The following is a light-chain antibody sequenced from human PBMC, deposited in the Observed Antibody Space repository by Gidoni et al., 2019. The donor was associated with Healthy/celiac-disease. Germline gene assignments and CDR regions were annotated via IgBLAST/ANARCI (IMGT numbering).Light chain of an antibody. CDR3: QQSYSTPRT. CDR2: AAS. V-gene: IGKV1-39*01. J-gene: IGKJ1*01. CDR1: QSISSY. Sequence: DIQMTQSPSSLSASLGDRVTITCRASQSISSYLNWYQQKPGKAPKLLIYAASSLQSGVPSRFSGSGSGTDFTLTISSLQPEDFATYYSQQSYSTPRTFGQGTKVEIK.